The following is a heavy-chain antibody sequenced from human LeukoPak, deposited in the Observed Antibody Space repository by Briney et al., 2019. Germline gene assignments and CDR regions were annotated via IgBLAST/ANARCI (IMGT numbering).Heavy chain of an antibody. V-gene: IGHV3-48*02. Sequence: GGSLRLSCVASGFTFSEYSINWVRQAPGKGLEWVSFISSRSSSIYYADSVKGRFTISRDNAKKSLYLQMNSLRDEDTAVYYCAREGRWELRYYFDYWGQGTLVTVSS. CDR3: AREGRWELRYYFDY. J-gene: IGHJ4*02. CDR1: GFTFSEYS. CDR2: ISSRSSSI. D-gene: IGHD1-26*01.